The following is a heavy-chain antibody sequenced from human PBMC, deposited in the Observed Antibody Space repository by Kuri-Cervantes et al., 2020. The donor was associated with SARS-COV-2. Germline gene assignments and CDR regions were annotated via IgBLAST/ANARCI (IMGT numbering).Heavy chain of an antibody. V-gene: IGHV2-5*02. CDR1: GFSLSTSGVG. Sequence: SGPTLVKPTQTLTLTCTFSGFSLSTSGVGVGWIRQPPGKALEWPALIYWDDDKRYSPSLSSRLTISKDTSKNQVVLTMTDMDPVDTATYYCARHPGDYWGQGTLVTVSS. CDR2: IYWDDDK. J-gene: IGHJ4*02. CDR3: ARHPGDY. D-gene: IGHD6-25*01.